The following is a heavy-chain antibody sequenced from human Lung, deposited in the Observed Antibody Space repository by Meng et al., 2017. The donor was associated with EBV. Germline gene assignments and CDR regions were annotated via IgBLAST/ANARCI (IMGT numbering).Heavy chain of an antibody. CDR3: AREYSSSSGLPGP. J-gene: IGHJ5*02. Sequence: GQRQESGPGLVKPSQTLSLTCTVSGGSIRFGDYYWSWIRQPPGKGLEWIGYIYDSGSTSYNPSLMSRVTISVDTSRNQFSLKLTSVTAADTAVYYCAREYSSSSGLPGPWGQGTLVTVSS. CDR2: IYDSGST. CDR1: GGSIRFGDYY. D-gene: IGHD6-6*01. V-gene: IGHV4-30-4*08.